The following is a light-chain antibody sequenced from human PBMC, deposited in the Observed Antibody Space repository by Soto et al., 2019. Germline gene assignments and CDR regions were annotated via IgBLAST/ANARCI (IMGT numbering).Light chain of an antibody. J-gene: IGKJ1*01. Sequence: DIQMTQSPSTLSASVGDRVIITCRASQSISSWLAWYQQKPGKAPKLLIYKASSLESGVPSRFSGGGSGTEFTLTINSLQPDDFATYYCQQYNSYWTFGQGTKVEIK. CDR3: QQYNSYWT. V-gene: IGKV1-5*03. CDR1: QSISSW. CDR2: KAS.